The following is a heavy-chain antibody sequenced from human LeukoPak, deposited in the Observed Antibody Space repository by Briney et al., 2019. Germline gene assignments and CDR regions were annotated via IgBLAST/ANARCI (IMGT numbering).Heavy chain of an antibody. J-gene: IGHJ3*02. CDR2: IIPIYTTI. Sequence: ASVKVSCKASGGTFSNYAISWVRQAPGQGLEWMGGIIPIYTTIHYARKFQGRVTITTDESTSTAYMELSSLTSEDTAVYYCARDYDHGYSSSWLGAFDIWGQGTMVTVSS. V-gene: IGHV1-69*05. CDR1: GGTFSNYA. CDR3: ARDYDHGYSSSWLGAFDI. D-gene: IGHD6-13*01.